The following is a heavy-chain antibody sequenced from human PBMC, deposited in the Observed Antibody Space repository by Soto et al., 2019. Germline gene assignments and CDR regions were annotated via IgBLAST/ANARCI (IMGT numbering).Heavy chain of an antibody. CDR2: IYPGDSDT. CDR3: ARMGFSGGGYLSYYYYGMDV. V-gene: IGHV5-51*01. Sequence: LKISCKGCGYSFTSYRSGWLRQMPGKGLECMGIIYPGDSDTRYSPSFQGQVTISADKSIGTAYLQWSSLKASDTAMYYCARMGFSGGGYLSYYYYGMDVWGQGTTVTVSS. D-gene: IGHD2-15*01. J-gene: IGHJ6*02. CDR1: GYSFTSYR.